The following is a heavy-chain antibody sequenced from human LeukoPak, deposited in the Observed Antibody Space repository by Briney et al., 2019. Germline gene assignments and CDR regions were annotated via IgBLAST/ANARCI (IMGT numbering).Heavy chain of an antibody. Sequence: SETLSLTCAVYGGSFSGYYWSWIRQPPGKGLEWIGEINHSGSTNYNPSLKSRVTISVDTSKNQFSLKLSSVTAADTAVYYCARDLGTWGQGTLVTVSS. J-gene: IGHJ5*02. D-gene: IGHD1-14*01. CDR3: ARDLGT. V-gene: IGHV4-34*01. CDR2: INHSGST. CDR1: GGSFSGYY.